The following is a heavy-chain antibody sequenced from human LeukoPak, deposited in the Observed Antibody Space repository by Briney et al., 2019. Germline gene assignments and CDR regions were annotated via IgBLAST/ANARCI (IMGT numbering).Heavy chain of an antibody. V-gene: IGHV1-18*01. J-gene: IGHJ4*02. CDR2: INTKNGDT. CDR1: GYTLTYNN. Sequence: ASVKVSCKASGYTLTYNNISGVRQAPGQGLEWMGWINTKNGDTNYAQKLQGRVTLTTDTSTNTAYMELRSLRSDDTAVYYCARESGHCYGDNCFYFFDLWGQGFLVTVSS. D-gene: IGHD2-21*01. CDR3: ARESGHCYGDNCFYFFDL.